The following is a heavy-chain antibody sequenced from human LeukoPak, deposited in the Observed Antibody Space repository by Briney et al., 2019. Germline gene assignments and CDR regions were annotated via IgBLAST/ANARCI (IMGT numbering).Heavy chain of an antibody. CDR3: ARGEGHSGYDF. CDR2: INHSGST. V-gene: IGHV4-34*01. Sequence: PSETLSLTCAVYGGSFSGYYWSWIRQPPGKGLEWIGEINHSGSTNYKPSLKSRVTISVDTSKNQFSLKLSSVTAADTAVYYCARGEGHSGYDFWGQGTLVTVSS. D-gene: IGHD5-12*01. CDR1: GGSFSGYY. J-gene: IGHJ4*02.